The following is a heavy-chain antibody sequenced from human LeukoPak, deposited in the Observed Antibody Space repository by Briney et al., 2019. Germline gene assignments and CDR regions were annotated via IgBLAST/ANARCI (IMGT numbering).Heavy chain of an antibody. CDR2: IDWDDDK. Sequence: SGPTLVNPTQPLTLTCTFSGFSLSTSGMCVSWIRQPPGKALEWLARIDWDDDKYYSASLKTRLTISKDTSKNQVVLTMTNMDPVDTATYYCARTSTTVKSFDYWGQGTLVTVSS. V-gene: IGHV2-70*11. J-gene: IGHJ4*02. CDR3: ARTSTTVKSFDY. D-gene: IGHD4-17*01. CDR1: GFSLSTSGMC.